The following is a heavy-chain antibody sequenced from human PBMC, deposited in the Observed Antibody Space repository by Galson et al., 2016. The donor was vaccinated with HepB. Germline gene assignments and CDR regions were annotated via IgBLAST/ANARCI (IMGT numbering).Heavy chain of an antibody. V-gene: IGHV3-21*01. CDR2: ISSSSSYM. CDR1: GFTFSSYS. D-gene: IGHD2-2*02. CDR3: ARDFVPAAIQRQLVRGYGMDV. J-gene: IGHJ6*02. Sequence: SLRLSCAASGFTFSSYSMNWVRQAPGKGLEWVSSISSSSSYMYYADSVKGRFTISRDNAKNSLYLQMNSLRAEDTAVYYCARDFVPAAIQRQLVRGYGMDVWGQGTTVTVSS.